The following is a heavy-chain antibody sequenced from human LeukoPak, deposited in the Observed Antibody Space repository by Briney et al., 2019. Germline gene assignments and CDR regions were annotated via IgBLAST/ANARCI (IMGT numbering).Heavy chain of an antibody. Sequence: SQTLSLTCAISGDSVSSNSAAWNWIRQSPSRGLEWLGRTYYRSKWYNDYAVSVKSRITTNPDTSKNQFSLQLNSVTPEDTAVYYCARDSGRVVVAAAGSGGYDYWGQGTLVTVSS. CDR2: TYYRSKWYN. D-gene: IGHD6-13*01. CDR3: ARDSGRVVVAAAGSGGYDY. CDR1: GDSVSSNSAA. J-gene: IGHJ4*02. V-gene: IGHV6-1*01.